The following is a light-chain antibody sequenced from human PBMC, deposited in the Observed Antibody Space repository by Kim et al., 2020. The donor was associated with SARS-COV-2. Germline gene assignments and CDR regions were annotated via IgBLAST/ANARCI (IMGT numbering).Light chain of an antibody. J-gene: IGKJ2*03. CDR3: QQSYGAPYS. CDR2: DAS. V-gene: IGKV1-39*01. Sequence: SASVGDRITITCRASKSITTYLKWNQQKPGKAPNLLISDASTLQSGVPSRFSGSGSGTDFTLTISSLQPEDFTTYYCQQSYGAPYSFGQGTKLEI. CDR1: KSITTY.